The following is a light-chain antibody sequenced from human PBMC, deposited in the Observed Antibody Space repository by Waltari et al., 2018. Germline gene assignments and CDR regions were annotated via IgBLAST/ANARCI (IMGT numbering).Light chain of an antibody. CDR1: QDIRNH. CDR2: DAS. CDR3: QQYHNLPIT. Sequence: DIQMTQSPSSLSASVGDRVTFTCQATQDIRNHLNWYQQKPGKAPNLLIYDASDLETGGPSRCSGSGSGTDFTFPISSLQPEDFATYYCQQYHNLPITFGQGTRLEIK. V-gene: IGKV1-33*01. J-gene: IGKJ5*01.